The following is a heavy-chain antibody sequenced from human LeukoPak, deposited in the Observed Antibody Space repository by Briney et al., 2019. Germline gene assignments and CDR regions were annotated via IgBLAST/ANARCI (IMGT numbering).Heavy chain of an antibody. Sequence: PGGSLRLSCAASGFTATSNFMTWVRQAPGKGPEWVSVIYSSGNRYYADSVKGRVTISRDSSNNTLYLQVNSLRAEDTAVCYCARVGSRNFAFDIWGQGTLVTVSS. CDR3: ARVGSRNFAFDI. CDR1: GFTATSNF. V-gene: IGHV3-66*01. D-gene: IGHD2/OR15-2a*01. J-gene: IGHJ3*02. CDR2: IYSSGNR.